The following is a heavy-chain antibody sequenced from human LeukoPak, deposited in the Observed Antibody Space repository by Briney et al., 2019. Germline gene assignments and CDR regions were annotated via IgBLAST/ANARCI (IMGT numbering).Heavy chain of an antibody. CDR3: ARDEGGTDFWSGRRYNWFEP. Sequence: GGSLRLSCAASGFTFSDYYMSWIRQAPGKGLEWVSYISSSGSTIYYADSVKGRFTISRDNAKNSLYLQMNGLRAEDTAVYYCARDEGGTDFWSGRRYNWFEPWGQGTLVTVSS. CDR2: ISSSGSTI. CDR1: GFTFSDYY. D-gene: IGHD3-3*01. V-gene: IGHV3-11*04. J-gene: IGHJ5*02.